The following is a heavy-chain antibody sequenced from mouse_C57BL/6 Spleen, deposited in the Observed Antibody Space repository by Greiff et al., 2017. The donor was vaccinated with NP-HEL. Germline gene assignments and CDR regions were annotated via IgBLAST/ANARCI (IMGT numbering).Heavy chain of an antibody. Sequence: EVQVVESGGGLVQPGGSLSLSCAASGFTFTDYYMSWVRQPPGKALEWLGFIRNKANGYTTEYSASVKGRFTISRDNSQSILYLQMNALRAEDSATYYCARSDWDPLMDYWGQGTSVTVSS. D-gene: IGHD4-1*01. CDR2: IRNKANGYTT. CDR3: ARSDWDPLMDY. V-gene: IGHV7-3*01. CDR1: GFTFTDYY. J-gene: IGHJ4*01.